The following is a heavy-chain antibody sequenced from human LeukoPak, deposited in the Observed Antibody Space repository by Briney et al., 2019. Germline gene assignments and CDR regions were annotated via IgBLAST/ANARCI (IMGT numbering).Heavy chain of an antibody. J-gene: IGHJ6*02. V-gene: IGHV4-34*01. D-gene: IGHD2-15*01. CDR2: INHSGST. Sequence: SETLSLTCAVYGGSFSGYYWSWIRQPPGKGLEWIGEINHSGSTNYNPSLKSRVTISVDTSKNQFSLKLSSVTAADTAVYYCARGSNVVVVAATVVCYYGMDVWGQGTTVTVSS. CDR3: ARGSNVVVVAATVVCYYGMDV. CDR1: GGSFSGYY.